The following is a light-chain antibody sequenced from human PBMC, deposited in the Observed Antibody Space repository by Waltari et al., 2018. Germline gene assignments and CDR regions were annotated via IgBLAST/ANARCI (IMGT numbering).Light chain of an antibody. CDR1: QSFSSSY. J-gene: IGKJ2*01. V-gene: IGKV3-20*01. CDR2: AAS. CDR3: QQYNTWYT. Sequence: SPGTLSLSPGERATLSCRASQSFSSSYLAWYQHKPGQAPRLLIYAASSRAAGIPDRFSGSGSGTDFTLTIGRLEPEDSAVYYCQQYNTWYTFGQGTKLEIK.